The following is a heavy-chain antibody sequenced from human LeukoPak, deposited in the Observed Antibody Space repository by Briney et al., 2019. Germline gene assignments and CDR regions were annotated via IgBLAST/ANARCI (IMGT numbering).Heavy chain of an antibody. Sequence: GGSLRLSCAASGFTFSSYAMSWVRQAPGKGLEWVSPISGSGGSTYYADSVKGRFTISRDNSKNTLYLQMNSLRAEDTAVYYCAKAMVRGVIIEEFDYWGQGTLVTVSS. J-gene: IGHJ4*02. V-gene: IGHV3-23*01. D-gene: IGHD3-10*01. CDR3: AKAMVRGVIIEEFDY. CDR2: ISGSGGST. CDR1: GFTFSSYA.